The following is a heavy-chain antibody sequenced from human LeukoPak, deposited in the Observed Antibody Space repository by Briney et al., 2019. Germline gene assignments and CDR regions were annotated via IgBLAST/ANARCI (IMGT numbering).Heavy chain of an antibody. CDR2: IIPIFGTA. CDR3: ASSMVRGVSTPPDY. D-gene: IGHD3-10*01. V-gene: IGHV1-69*13. CDR1: GGTFSIYA. J-gene: IGHJ4*02. Sequence: SVNVSFKASGGTFSIYAISWVRQAPGQGLEWMGGIIPIFGTANYTQKFQGRVTITADESTSTAYMELSSLRSEDTAVYYCASSMVRGVSTPPDYWGQGTLVTVSS.